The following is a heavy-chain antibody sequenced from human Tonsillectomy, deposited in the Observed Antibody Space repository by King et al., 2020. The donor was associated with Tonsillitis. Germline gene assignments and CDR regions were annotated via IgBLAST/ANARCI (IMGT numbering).Heavy chain of an antibody. V-gene: IGHV3-43*01. CDR2: ISWDGGST. CDR3: AREYSGSYYYYYGMDV. D-gene: IGHD1-26*01. Sequence: VQLVESGGVVVQPGGSLRLSCAASGFTFDDYTMHWVRKAPGKGLEWVSLISWDGGSTYYADSVKGRFTISRDNSKNSLYLQMNSLRTENTALYYCAREYSGSYYYYYGMDVWGQATTVTVS. J-gene: IGHJ6*02. CDR1: GFTFDDYT.